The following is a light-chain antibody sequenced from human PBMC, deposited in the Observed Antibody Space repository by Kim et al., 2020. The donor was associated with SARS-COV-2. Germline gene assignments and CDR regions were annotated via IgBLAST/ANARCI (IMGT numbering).Light chain of an antibody. V-gene: IGLV3-19*01. CDR2: GKN. J-gene: IGLJ2*01. CDR1: SLRSYY. CDR3: NSRDSSGNQV. Sequence: SFELTQDPVVSVALGQTVRITCQGDSLRSYYASWYQQKPGQAPVLVIYGKNNRPSGIPDRFSGSSSGNTASLTITGAQAEDEADYYCNSRDSSGNQVFGGGTQLTVL.